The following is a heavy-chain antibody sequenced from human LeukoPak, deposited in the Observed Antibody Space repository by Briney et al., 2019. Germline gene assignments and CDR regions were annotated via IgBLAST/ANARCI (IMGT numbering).Heavy chain of an antibody. CDR3: HVDLDSSGYYYEGARGYYYMDV. CDR1: GGTFSSYA. D-gene: IGHD3-22*01. J-gene: IGHJ6*03. V-gene: IGHV1-69*05. CDR2: IIPIFGTA. Sequence: SSVKVSCKASGGTFSSYAISWVRQAPGQGLEWMGGIIPIFGTANYAQKFQGRVTITTDESTSTAYMELSSLRSGDTAVYYCHVDLDSSGYYYEGARGYYYMDVWGKGTTVTVSS.